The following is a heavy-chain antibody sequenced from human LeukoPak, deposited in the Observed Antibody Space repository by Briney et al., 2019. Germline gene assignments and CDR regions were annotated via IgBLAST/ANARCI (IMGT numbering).Heavy chain of an antibody. CDR3: ARGYGDYRGFDP. J-gene: IGHJ5*02. CDR2: INHSGGT. D-gene: IGHD4-17*01. V-gene: IGHV4-34*01. CDR1: GGSFSGYY. Sequence: SETLSLTCVVYGGSFSGYYWGWIRQPPGKGLEWIGEINHSGGTNYNPSLKSRVTISVDTSKNQFSLKLSSVTAADTAVYYCARGYGDYRGFDPWGQGTLVTVSS.